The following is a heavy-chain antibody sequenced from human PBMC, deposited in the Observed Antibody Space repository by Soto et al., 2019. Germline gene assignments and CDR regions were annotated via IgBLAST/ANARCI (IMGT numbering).Heavy chain of an antibody. D-gene: IGHD2-15*01. Sequence: GGSLRLSCAASGFTFSSYGMHWVRQDPGKGLEWVAVIWYDGSNKYYADSVKGRFTISRDNSKNTLYLQMNSLRAEDTAVYYCARVVVVAGDAFDIWGQGTMVTVSS. CDR3: ARVVVVAGDAFDI. J-gene: IGHJ3*02. CDR2: IWYDGSNK. V-gene: IGHV3-33*01. CDR1: GFTFSSYG.